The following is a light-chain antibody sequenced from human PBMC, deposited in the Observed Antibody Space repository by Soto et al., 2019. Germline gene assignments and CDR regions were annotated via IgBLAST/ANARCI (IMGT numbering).Light chain of an antibody. Sequence: EIVLTQSPGTLSLSPGERATLSCRASQSVSSNYLAWYQQKPGQAPRLLIYGAYTRTTGIPDSFSGSGSGTDFTLTISSLEPQDFAVYYCQQYGASPWTFGRGTNVHIK. CDR1: QSVSSNY. V-gene: IGKV3-20*01. J-gene: IGKJ1*01. CDR2: GAY. CDR3: QQYGASPWT.